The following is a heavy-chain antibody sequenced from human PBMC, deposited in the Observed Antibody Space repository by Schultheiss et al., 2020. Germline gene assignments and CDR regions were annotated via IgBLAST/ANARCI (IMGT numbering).Heavy chain of an antibody. D-gene: IGHD6-13*01. V-gene: IGHV4-38-2*02. J-gene: IGHJ4*02. CDR3: SAAAARYFDY. CDR2: IYHSGST. Sequence: SETLSLTCTVSGYSISSGYYWGWIRQPPGKGLEWIGSIYHSGSTYYNPSLKSRVTISVDTSKNQFSLKLSSVTAADTAVYYCSAAAARYFDYWGQGTLVTVSS. CDR1: GYSISSGYY.